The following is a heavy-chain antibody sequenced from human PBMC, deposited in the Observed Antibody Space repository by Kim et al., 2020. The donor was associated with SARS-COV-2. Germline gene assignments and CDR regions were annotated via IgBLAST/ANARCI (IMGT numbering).Heavy chain of an antibody. Sequence: GESLKISCKGSGYSFTSYWIGWVRQMPGKGLEWMGIIYPGDSDTRYSPSFQGQVTISADKSISTAYLQWSSLKASDTAMYYCARHVVYDYGDYGKTVDAFDIWGQGTMVTVSS. D-gene: IGHD4-17*01. CDR2: IYPGDSDT. V-gene: IGHV5-51*01. CDR1: GYSFTSYW. J-gene: IGHJ3*02. CDR3: ARHVVYDYGDYGKTVDAFDI.